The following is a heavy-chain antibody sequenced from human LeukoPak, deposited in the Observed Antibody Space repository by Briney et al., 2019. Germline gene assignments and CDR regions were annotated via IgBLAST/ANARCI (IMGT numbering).Heavy chain of an antibody. Sequence: PGGSLRLSCAASGFISSSYWMSWIRQAPGKGLEWVSYISSSGSTIYYADSVKGRFTISRDNAKNSLYLQMNSLRAEDTAVYFCARRRYNWNAIDYWGQGTLVTVSS. CDR1: GFISSSYW. V-gene: IGHV3-11*01. J-gene: IGHJ4*02. CDR3: ARRRYNWNAIDY. CDR2: ISSSGSTI. D-gene: IGHD1-20*01.